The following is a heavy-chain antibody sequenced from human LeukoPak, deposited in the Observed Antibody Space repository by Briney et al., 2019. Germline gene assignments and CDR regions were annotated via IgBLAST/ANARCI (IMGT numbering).Heavy chain of an antibody. D-gene: IGHD5-24*01. Sequence: PGGSLRLSCAASGFTFSSYGMHWVRQAPGRGLEWVAVIWYDGSNKYYADSVKGRFTISRDNSKNTLFLQMNSLRAEDTAVYYCANAAGYSPGDYWGQGTLVTVSS. CDR1: GFTFSSYG. CDR2: IWYDGSNK. J-gene: IGHJ4*02. V-gene: IGHV3-33*06. CDR3: ANAAGYSPGDY.